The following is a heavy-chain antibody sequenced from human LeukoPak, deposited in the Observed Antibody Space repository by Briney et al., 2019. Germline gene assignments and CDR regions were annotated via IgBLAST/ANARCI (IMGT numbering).Heavy chain of an antibody. D-gene: IGHD3-10*01. CDR1: GSTFNIYW. CDR2: INNAGRET. CDR3: ARNRAFGTFDAFDM. V-gene: IGHV3-74*01. J-gene: IGHJ3*02. Sequence: GRSLRLSCAASGSTFNIYWMHWVRQAPGKGRVWVSHINNAGRETVYGDSVRGRLSISRDDSVNTLYLQMDSLRHDDTAVYYCARNRAFGTFDAFDMWGQGTMVTVSS.